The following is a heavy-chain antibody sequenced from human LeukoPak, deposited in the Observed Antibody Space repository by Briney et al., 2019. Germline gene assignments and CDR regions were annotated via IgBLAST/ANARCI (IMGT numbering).Heavy chain of an antibody. Sequence: ASVKVSCKASGYTFTSYGISWVRQAPGQGLEWMGWISAYNGNTNSAQKLQGRVTMTTDTSTSTAYMELRSLRSDDTAVYYCARVVEGSSGWYSLIPPRYGYYFDYWGQGTLVTVSS. V-gene: IGHV1-18*01. CDR3: ARVVEGSSGWYSLIPPRYGYYFDY. J-gene: IGHJ4*02. CDR1: GYTFTSYG. CDR2: ISAYNGNT. D-gene: IGHD6-19*01.